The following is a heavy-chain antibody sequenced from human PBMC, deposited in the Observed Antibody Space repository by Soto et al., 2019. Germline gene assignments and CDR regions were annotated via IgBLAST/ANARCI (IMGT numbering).Heavy chain of an antibody. V-gene: IGHV3-23*01. D-gene: IGHD3-3*01. CDR1: GFTFSSYA. Sequence: GGSLRLSCAASGFTFSSYAMSWVRQVPGKGLEWVSAISGSGGSTYYADSVKGRFTISRDNSKNTLYLQMNSLRAEDTAVYYCAIRALRFLEWLRGMDVWGQGTTVTVSS. CDR3: AIRALRFLEWLRGMDV. J-gene: IGHJ6*02. CDR2: ISGSGGST.